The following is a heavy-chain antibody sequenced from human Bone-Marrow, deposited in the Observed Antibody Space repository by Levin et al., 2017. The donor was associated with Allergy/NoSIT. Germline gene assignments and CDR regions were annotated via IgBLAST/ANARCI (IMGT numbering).Heavy chain of an antibody. V-gene: IGHV3-30*04. Sequence: PGGSLRLSCAGSGFNFTTYALHWLRQAPGKGLEWVAVVSYDGNNIYYADSVKGRFTISRDNSKNTVFLQMNSLSAEDTAVYYCARSQYLPGTILLWFFDSWGQGTLVTVSS. CDR3: ARSQYLPGTILLWFFDS. J-gene: IGHJ4*02. CDR1: GFNFTTYA. D-gene: IGHD1-1*01. CDR2: VSYDGNNI.